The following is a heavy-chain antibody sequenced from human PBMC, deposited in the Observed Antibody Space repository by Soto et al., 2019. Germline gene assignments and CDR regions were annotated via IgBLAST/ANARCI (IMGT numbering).Heavy chain of an antibody. Sequence: GGSLRLSCAASGFTFSSYAMSWVRQAPGKGLEWVSAISGSGGSTYYADSVKGRFTISRDNSKNTLYLQMNSLRAEDTAVYYCAKDTGYSSGWYGGDASDIWGQGTMVTVSS. CDR2: ISGSGGST. V-gene: IGHV3-23*01. CDR1: GFTFSSYA. CDR3: AKDTGYSSGWYGGDASDI. J-gene: IGHJ3*02. D-gene: IGHD6-19*01.